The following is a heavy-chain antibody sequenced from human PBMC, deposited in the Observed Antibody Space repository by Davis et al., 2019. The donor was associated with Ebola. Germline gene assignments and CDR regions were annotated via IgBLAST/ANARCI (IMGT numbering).Heavy chain of an antibody. D-gene: IGHD6-13*01. CDR1: GFTFSDYY. CDR2: ISSSSSYT. V-gene: IGHV3-11*06. CDR3: ASGIAAAGNY. Sequence: PGGSLRLSCAASGFTFSDYYMSWIRQAPGKGLEWVSYISSSSSYTNYADSVKGRFTISRDNAKNSLYLQMNSLRAEDTAVYYCASGIAAAGNYWGQGTLVTVSS. J-gene: IGHJ4*02.